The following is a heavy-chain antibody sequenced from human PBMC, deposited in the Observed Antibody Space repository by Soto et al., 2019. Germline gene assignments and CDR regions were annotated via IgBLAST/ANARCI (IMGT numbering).Heavy chain of an antibody. Sequence: QVQLQESGPGLVKPSETLSLTCTVSGGSISSYYWSWIRQPPGKGLEWIGYIYYSGSTNYNPSLKSRVTISVDTSKNQFSLKLSSVTAADTAVYYCARASNDFWSGYYLGWFDPWGQGTLVTVSS. J-gene: IGHJ5*02. CDR1: GGSISSYY. CDR3: ARASNDFWSGYYLGWFDP. V-gene: IGHV4-59*01. D-gene: IGHD3-3*01. CDR2: IYYSGST.